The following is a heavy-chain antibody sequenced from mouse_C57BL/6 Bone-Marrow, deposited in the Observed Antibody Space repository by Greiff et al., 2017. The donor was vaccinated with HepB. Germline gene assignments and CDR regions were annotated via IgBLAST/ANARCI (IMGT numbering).Heavy chain of an antibody. J-gene: IGHJ1*03. CDR1: GYSFSSSW. V-gene: IGHV1-82*01. CDR2: FYPGDGDT. CDR3: ARGGYFDV. Sequence: VQLQQSGPELVKPGASVKISCKASGYSFSSSWMNWVKQRPGKGLEWIGRFYPGDGDTNYNGKFKGKATLTADKSTSTAYMQLSSLTSEYSAVYFCARGGYFDVWGTGTTVTVSS.